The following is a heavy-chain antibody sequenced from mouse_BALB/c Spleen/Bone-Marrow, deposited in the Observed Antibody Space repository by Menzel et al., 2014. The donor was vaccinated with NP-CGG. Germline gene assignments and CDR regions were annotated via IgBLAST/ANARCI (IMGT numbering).Heavy chain of an antibody. D-gene: IGHD2-3*01. CDR3: ARRWLPYAMDY. J-gene: IGHJ4*01. V-gene: IGHV1-14*01. CDR2: INPYNDGT. Sequence: EVQRVESGPELVKPGASVKMSCKASGYTFTSYIMHWVKQKPGQGLEWIGYINPYNDGTKYNEKFKGKATLTSDKSSSTAYMELSSLTSDDSAVYYCARRWLPYAMDYWGQGTSVTVSS. CDR1: GYTFTSYI.